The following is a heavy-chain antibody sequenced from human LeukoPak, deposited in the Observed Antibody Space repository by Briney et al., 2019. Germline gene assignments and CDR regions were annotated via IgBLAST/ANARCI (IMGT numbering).Heavy chain of an antibody. CDR1: GFTFSSYA. CDR2: ISYDGSNK. V-gene: IGHV3-30*04. Sequence: GGSLRLSCAASGFTFSSYAMHWVRQAPGKGLEWVAVISYDGSNKYYADSVKGRFTISRDNSKNTLYLQMNSLRAEDTAVYYCARVMDSGYYIDAFDIWGQGTMVTVSS. J-gene: IGHJ3*02. CDR3: ARVMDSGYYIDAFDI. D-gene: IGHD3-22*01.